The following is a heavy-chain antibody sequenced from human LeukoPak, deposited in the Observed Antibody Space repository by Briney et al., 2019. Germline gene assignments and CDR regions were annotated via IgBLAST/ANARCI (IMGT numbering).Heavy chain of an antibody. CDR3: PRMSGSSSYGGGFDY. CDR1: GFPFSTFS. Sequence: GGSLRLSCAASGFPFSTFSMHWIRQAPGKGLDWVAVISHDASNKYYADSVKGRFTISRDNSKNTPYLQMNSLRAEDTAVYYCPRMSGSSSYGGGFDYWGQGTLVTVSS. D-gene: IGHD6-6*01. CDR2: ISHDASNK. J-gene: IGHJ4*02. V-gene: IGHV3-30-3*01.